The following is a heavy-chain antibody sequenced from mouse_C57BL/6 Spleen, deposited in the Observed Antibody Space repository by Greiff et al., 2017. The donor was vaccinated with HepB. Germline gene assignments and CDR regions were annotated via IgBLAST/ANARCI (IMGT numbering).Heavy chain of an antibody. J-gene: IGHJ1*03. CDR1: GYTFTGYW. CDR2: ILPGSGST. D-gene: IGHD1-1*01. CDR3: ARRAITTVVATDWYFDV. V-gene: IGHV1-9*01. Sequence: VQLQQSGAELMKPGDSVKLSCKATGYTFTGYWIEWVKQRPGHGLEWIGEILPGSGSTNYNEKIKGKATFTADTSSNTAYMQLSSLTPEDSAIYYCARRAITTVVATDWYFDVWGTGTTVTVSS.